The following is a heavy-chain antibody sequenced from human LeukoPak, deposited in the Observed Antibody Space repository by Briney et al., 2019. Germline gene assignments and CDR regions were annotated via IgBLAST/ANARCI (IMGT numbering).Heavy chain of an antibody. D-gene: IGHD3-16*01. J-gene: IGHJ4*02. CDR1: GYFISSGYY. CDR3: GRVWDPTSY. Sequence: SETLSLTCTVTGYFISSGYYWGWIRQPPGKGLEWIGSIYHSGSTYYNPSLKSRVTISADTSKNQFSLKLSSVTAADTAVYYCGRVWDPTSYWGQGTLVTVSS. CDR2: IYHSGST. V-gene: IGHV4-38-2*02.